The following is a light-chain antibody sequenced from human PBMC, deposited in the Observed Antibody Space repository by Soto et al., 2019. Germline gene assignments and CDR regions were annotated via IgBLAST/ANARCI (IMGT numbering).Light chain of an antibody. V-gene: IGKV3-11*01. CDR1: QSVDIY. Sequence: EIVLTQSPATLSLSPGERATLSCRASQSVDIYLGWYQQKPGQAPRLLIYDAINRATGIPARFSGSGSGTDFTLTISSLEPEDFALYFCQQRINWPITFSGGTRVEIK. CDR3: QQRINWPIT. CDR2: DAI. J-gene: IGKJ4*01.